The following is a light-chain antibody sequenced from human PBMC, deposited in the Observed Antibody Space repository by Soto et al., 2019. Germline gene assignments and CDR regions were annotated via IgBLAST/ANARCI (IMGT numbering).Light chain of an antibody. CDR1: QSINDW. Sequence: DIQMTQSPSTLSASVGDRVTITCRASQSINDWLAWYQQKPGKAPNLLIYKASSLQSGVPSRFSGSGSGTEFTLTISSLQPDDFAPLYCQQYFGYPWKFGQGTKVEFK. CDR3: QQYFGYPWK. CDR2: KAS. V-gene: IGKV1-5*03. J-gene: IGKJ1*01.